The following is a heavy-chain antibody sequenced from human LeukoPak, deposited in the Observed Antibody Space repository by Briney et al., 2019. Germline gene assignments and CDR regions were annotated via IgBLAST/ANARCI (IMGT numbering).Heavy chain of an antibody. CDR1: GYTFTSYA. CDR3: ARGVWQQLASPGQNWNDGDY. D-gene: IGHD1-1*01. J-gene: IGHJ4*02. V-gene: IGHV7-4-1*02. Sequence: GASVKVSCKASGYTFTSYAMNWVRQAPGQGLEWMGWINTNTGNPTYAQGFTGRFVFSLDTSVSTAYLRISSLKAEDTAVYYCARGVWQQLASPGQNWNDGDYWGQGTLVTVSS. CDR2: INTNTGNP.